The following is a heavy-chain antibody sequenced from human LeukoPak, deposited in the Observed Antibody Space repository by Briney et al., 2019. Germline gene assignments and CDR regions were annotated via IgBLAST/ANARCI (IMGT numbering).Heavy chain of an antibody. D-gene: IGHD3-9*01. CDR1: GYTFTSYD. V-gene: IGHV1-8*01. CDR2: MNPNSGNT. J-gene: IGHJ4*02. Sequence: EASVKVSCKASGYTFTSYDINWVRQATGQGLEWMGWMNPNSGNTGYAQKFQGRVTMTRNTSISTAYMELSSLRSEDTAVYYCARGQIFDWLFHIPSGFDYWGQGTQVTVSS. CDR3: ARGQIFDWLFHIPSGFDY.